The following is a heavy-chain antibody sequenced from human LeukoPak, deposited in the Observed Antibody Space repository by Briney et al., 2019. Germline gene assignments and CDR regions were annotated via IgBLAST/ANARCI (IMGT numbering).Heavy chain of an antibody. J-gene: IGHJ4*02. CDR3: ARVRGYSGYEDH. CDR1: GYTFTSYA. CDR2: ISVYNGNT. V-gene: IGHV1-18*04. Sequence: ASVKVSCKASGYTFTSYAISWVRRAPGQGLEWMGWISVYNGNTIYAQKLQGRVTMTTDTSTSTAYMDLRSLRSDDTAVYYCARVRGYSGYEDHWGQGTLVTVSS. D-gene: IGHD5-12*01.